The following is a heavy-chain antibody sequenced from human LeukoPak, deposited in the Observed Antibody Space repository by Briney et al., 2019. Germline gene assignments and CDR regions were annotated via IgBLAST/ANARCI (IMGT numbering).Heavy chain of an antibody. J-gene: IGHJ4*02. CDR2: ISGIGGGT. Sequence: AGSLRLSCAASGFTFSIYAMSWVRQSPGKGLEWVSGISGIGGGTYYADSVKGRFTISRDNSNNTVYLEISRLTAEDTAVFYCAKYKGMTQAGTFDYWGEGTLVTVCS. D-gene: IGHD6-19*01. V-gene: IGHV3-23*01. CDR3: AKYKGMTQAGTFDY. CDR1: GFTFSIYA.